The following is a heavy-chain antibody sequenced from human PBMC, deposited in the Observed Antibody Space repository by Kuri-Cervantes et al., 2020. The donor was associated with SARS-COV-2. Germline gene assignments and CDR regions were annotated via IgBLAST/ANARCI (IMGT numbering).Heavy chain of an antibody. J-gene: IGHJ6*02. Sequence: GGSLRLSCAASGFTFSSYSMNWVRQAPGKGLEWVSSISSSSSTIYYADSVKGRFTISRDNAKNSLYLQMNSLRAEDTAVYYCARDRWFGELHYYYYYGMDVWGQGTTVTVSS. D-gene: IGHD3-10*01. CDR2: ISSSSSTI. CDR1: GFTFSSYS. V-gene: IGHV3-48*01. CDR3: ARDRWFGELHYYYYYGMDV.